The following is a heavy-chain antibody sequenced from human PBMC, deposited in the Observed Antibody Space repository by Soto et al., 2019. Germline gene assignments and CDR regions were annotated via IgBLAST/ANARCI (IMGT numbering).Heavy chain of an antibody. Sequence: QVQLQESGPGLVKPSETLSLTCTVSGGSISSYYWSWIRQPPGKGLEWIGYIYYSGSTNYNPSLKSRVTISVDTSKNQFSLKLSSVTAADTAVYYCARQSIIDYYYYYMDVWGKGTTVTVSS. CDR1: GGSISSYY. CDR2: IYYSGST. J-gene: IGHJ6*03. V-gene: IGHV4-59*08. D-gene: IGHD3-9*01. CDR3: ARQSIIDYYYYYMDV.